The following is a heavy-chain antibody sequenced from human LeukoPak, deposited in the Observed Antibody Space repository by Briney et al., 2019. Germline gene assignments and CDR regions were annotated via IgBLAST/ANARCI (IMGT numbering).Heavy chain of an antibody. V-gene: IGHV4-59*01. CDR2: IYYSGST. D-gene: IGHD5/OR15-5a*01. CDR1: GGSISSYY. Sequence: PSETLSLTCTVSGGSISSYYWSWIRQPPGKGLEWIGHIYYSGSTNYNPSLKSRVTISVDTSKNLFSLKLSSVTAADTAVYYCARGLAWFDPWGQGTLVTVSS. CDR3: ARGLAWFDP. J-gene: IGHJ5*02.